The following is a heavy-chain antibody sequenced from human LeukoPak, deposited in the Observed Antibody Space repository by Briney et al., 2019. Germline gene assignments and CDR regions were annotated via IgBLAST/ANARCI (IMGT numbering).Heavy chain of an antibody. CDR3: AKDLSTSGWILDY. D-gene: IGHD6-19*01. CDR1: GFTFDDYT. Sequence: QTGGSLTLSCAASGFTFDDYTMQWVCQAPGKGLEWVSVISWDGGSTYYADSVKGRFTISRDNSKNSLYLQMNSLRTEDTALYYCAKDLSTSGWILDYWGQGTLLTVSS. V-gene: IGHV3-43*01. CDR2: ISWDGGST. J-gene: IGHJ4*02.